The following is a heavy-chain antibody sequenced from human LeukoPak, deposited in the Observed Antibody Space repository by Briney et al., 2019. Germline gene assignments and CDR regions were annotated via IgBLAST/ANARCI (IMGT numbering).Heavy chain of an antibody. CDR1: GFTFSSYA. J-gene: IGHJ4*02. Sequence: GGSLRLSCAASGFTFSSYAMSWVRQAPGKGLEWVSAISGSGGSTYYADSVKGRLTISRDNSKNTLYLQMNSLRAEDTAVYYCAKDLGYYYGSGSYPSDYWGQGTLVTVSS. CDR3: AKDLGYYYGSGSYPSDY. V-gene: IGHV3-23*01. CDR2: ISGSGGST. D-gene: IGHD3-10*01.